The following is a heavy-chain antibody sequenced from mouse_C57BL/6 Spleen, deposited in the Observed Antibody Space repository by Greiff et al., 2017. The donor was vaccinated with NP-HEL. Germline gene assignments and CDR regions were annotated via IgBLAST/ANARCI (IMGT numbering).Heavy chain of an antibody. CDR2: IYPGDGDT. CDR1: GYAFSSYW. Sequence: QVHVKQSGAELVKPGASVKISCKASGYAFSSYWMNWVKQRPGKGLEWIGQIYPGDGDTNYNGKFKGKATLTADKSSSTAYMQLSSLTSEDSAVYFCARQWLLPLYAMDYWGQGTSVTVSS. V-gene: IGHV1-80*01. D-gene: IGHD2-3*01. CDR3: ARQWLLPLYAMDY. J-gene: IGHJ4*01.